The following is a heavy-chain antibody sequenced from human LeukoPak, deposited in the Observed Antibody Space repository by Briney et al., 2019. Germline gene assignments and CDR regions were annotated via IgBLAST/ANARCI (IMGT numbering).Heavy chain of an antibody. CDR1: EYSFTSYW. J-gene: IGHJ4*02. CDR2: IQPGNPEI. CDR3: ARRHYYYDRSGFYYYFDT. Sequence: GESLKISCKASEYSFTSYWIGWVRQMPGKGLEWVGNIQPGNPEIRYSPSFQGQVTLSAHKSISTAYLQWSSLKASDTAMYYYARRHYYYDRSGFYYYFDTWGQGTQVTVTS. D-gene: IGHD3-22*01. V-gene: IGHV5-51*01.